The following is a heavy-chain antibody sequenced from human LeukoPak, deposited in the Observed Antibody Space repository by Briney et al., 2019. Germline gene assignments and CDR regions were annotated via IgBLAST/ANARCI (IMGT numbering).Heavy chain of an antibody. CDR1: GFTFSSYE. CDR2: ISSSGSTT. Sequence: PGGSLRLSXAASGFTFSSYEMNWVRQAPGKGLEWVSYISSSGSTTHYADSVKGRFIISRDNAKNSLYLQMNSLRAEDTAVYYCARVGDICSSTSCYAGGYWGQGTLVTVSS. V-gene: IGHV3-48*03. J-gene: IGHJ4*02. D-gene: IGHD2-2*01. CDR3: ARVGDICSSTSCYAGGY.